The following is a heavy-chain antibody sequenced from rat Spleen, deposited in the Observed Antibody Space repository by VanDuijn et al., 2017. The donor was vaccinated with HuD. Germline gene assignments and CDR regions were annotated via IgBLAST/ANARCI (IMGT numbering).Heavy chain of an antibody. Sequence: EVQLQESGPGLVKPSQSLSLTCSVTGYSITSNYWGWFRQFPGNKMEWIGHISYSGTTRYNPSLKSRISITRDTSKNQFFLQLNSVTTEDTATYYCTRSVGYTYSFFDYWGQGVMVTVSS. CDR2: ISYSGTT. CDR1: GYSITSNY. D-gene: IGHD1-4*01. J-gene: IGHJ2*01. V-gene: IGHV3-1*01. CDR3: TRSVGYTYSFFDY.